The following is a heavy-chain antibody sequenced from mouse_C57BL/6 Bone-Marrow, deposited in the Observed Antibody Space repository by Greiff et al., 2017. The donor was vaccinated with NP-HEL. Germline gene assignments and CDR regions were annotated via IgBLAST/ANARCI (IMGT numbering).Heavy chain of an antibody. V-gene: IGHV1-59*01. Sequence: QVQLQQPGAELVRPGTSVKLSCKASGYTFTSYWMHWVKQRPGQGLEWIGVIDPSDRYTNYNQKFKGQATLTVDTSSSTVYMQLISLTCEDSAVYDFERYCGSSYVGYWGQGTTLTVSS. CDR2: IDPSDRYT. CDR1: GYTFTSYW. J-gene: IGHJ2*01. D-gene: IGHD1-1*01. CDR3: ERYCGSSYVGY.